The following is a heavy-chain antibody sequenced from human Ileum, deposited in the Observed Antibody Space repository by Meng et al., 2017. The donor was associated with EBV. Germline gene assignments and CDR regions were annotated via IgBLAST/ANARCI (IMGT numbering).Heavy chain of an antibody. V-gene: IGHV4-28*01. J-gene: IGHJ4*02. CDR2: IYYSRIT. CDR3: ARNFPGTGYYYY. Sequence: SGYRVSSLYWVGWVRQPPGKGLEWSGKIYYSRITYYNPSFKRRVNMPVDTSKNRSTLNLTFVLAVETAVYSCARNFPGTGYYYYWGQGTLVTVSS. D-gene: IGHD3-9*01. CDR1: GYRVSSLYW.